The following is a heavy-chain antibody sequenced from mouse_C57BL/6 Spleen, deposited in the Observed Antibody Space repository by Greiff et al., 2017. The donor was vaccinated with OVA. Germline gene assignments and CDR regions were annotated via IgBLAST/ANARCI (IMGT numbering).Heavy chain of an antibody. J-gene: IGHJ2*01. CDR1: GYTFTSYW. V-gene: IGHV1-64*01. CDR2: IHPNSGST. D-gene: IGHD1-1*01. Sequence: VQLQQSGAELVKPGASVKLSCKASGYTFTSYWMHWVKQRPGQGLEWIGMIHPNSGSTNYNEKFKSKATLTVDKSSRTAYMQLSSLTSEDSAVYYGARSTYGRSRFDYWGQGTTLTVAS. CDR3: ARSTYGRSRFDY.